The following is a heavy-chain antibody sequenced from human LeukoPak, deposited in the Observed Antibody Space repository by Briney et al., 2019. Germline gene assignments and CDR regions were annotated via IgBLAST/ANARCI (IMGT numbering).Heavy chain of an antibody. CDR1: GGSLSSSDHY. D-gene: IGHD6-13*01. CDR2: IYYSGST. CDR3: ARGDSSSWSFKI. V-gene: IGHV4-30-4*01. J-gene: IGHJ4*02. Sequence: PSETLSLTCTVSGGSLSSSDHYWSWIRQPPGKGLEWIAYIYYSGSTYYNPSLKSRVSISVDTSKNQFSLKLSSVTDADTAVYYCARGDSSSWSFKIWGQGTLVTVSS.